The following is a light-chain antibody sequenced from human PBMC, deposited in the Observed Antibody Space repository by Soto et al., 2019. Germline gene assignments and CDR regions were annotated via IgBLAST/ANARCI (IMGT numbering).Light chain of an antibody. CDR3: KSYTRSSAYV. J-gene: IGLJ1*01. V-gene: IGLV2-14*03. CDR2: DVS. CDR1: SSDIGAYNY. Sequence: QSVLTQPASVSGSPGQSITISCTGTSSDIGAYNYVSWYQQLPGKAPKVMIYDVSNRPSGVSDRFSGSKSGNTASLTISGLQAEDEADYYCKSYTRSSAYVFGTGNKVTVL.